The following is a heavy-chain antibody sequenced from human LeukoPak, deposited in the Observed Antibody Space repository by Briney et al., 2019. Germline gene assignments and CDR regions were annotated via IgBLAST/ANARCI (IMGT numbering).Heavy chain of an antibody. Sequence: GGSLRLSCAASGFTVSSNYMSWVRQAPGKGLEWVSVIYSGGSTYYADSVKGRFTISRDNSKNTLYLQVNSLRAEDTAVYYCASSVVVMDAFDIWGQGTMVTVSS. CDR1: GFTVSSNY. V-gene: IGHV3-66*01. D-gene: IGHD3-22*01. CDR2: IYSGGST. CDR3: ASSVVVMDAFDI. J-gene: IGHJ3*02.